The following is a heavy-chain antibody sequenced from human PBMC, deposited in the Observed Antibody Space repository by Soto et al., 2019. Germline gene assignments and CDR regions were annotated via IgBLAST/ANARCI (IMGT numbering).Heavy chain of an antibody. CDR2: IFSSGTT. Sequence: SKTQSLTCTVSDDSISSGNKYWSWIRQPPGKGLEWIGYIFSSGTTYYNPSLRSRLTMSLDASQNQFSLKLNYLTDADTAVYFCARVPSPFDYYYAMDVWGQGTTVTVSS. V-gene: IGHV4-30-4*01. CDR3: ARVPSPFDYYYAMDV. J-gene: IGHJ6*02. CDR1: DDSISSGNKY. D-gene: IGHD3-16*01.